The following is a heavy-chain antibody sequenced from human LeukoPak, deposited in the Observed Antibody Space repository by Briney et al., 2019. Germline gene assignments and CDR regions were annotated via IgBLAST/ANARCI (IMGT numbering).Heavy chain of an antibody. Sequence: GGSLRLSCAASGFTFSSYWMSWVRQAPGKGLEWVANIKQDGSEKYYVDYVKGRFTISRDNAKNSLYLQMNSLRAEDTAVYYCARERGGYCSSTTCYKAFDIWGQGTMVTVSS. D-gene: IGHD2-2*02. CDR1: GFTFSSYW. CDR2: IKQDGSEK. J-gene: IGHJ3*02. CDR3: ARERGGYCSSTTCYKAFDI. V-gene: IGHV3-7*01.